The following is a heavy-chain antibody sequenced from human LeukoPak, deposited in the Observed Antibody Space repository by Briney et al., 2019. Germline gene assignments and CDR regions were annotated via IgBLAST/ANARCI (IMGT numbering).Heavy chain of an antibody. CDR2: ISERGGST. J-gene: IGHJ4*02. CDR3: ARRGVVIRGILVIGYHQEAYHYDF. V-gene: IGHV3-23*01. Sequence: LEWVSYISERGGSTTYADSVKGRFTISRDTSLNTLYLQMNNLRGEDTAVYFCARRGVVIRGILVIGYHQEAYHYDFWGQGVLVSVSS. D-gene: IGHD3-10*01.